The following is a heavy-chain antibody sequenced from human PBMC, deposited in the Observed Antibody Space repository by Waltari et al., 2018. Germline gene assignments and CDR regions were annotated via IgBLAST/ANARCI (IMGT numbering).Heavy chain of an antibody. D-gene: IGHD6-19*01. CDR1: EFTFSSYA. CDR2: ISGSGGNT. Sequence: EVKLLESGGGLVQPGGSMRPSCAASEFTFSSYAMNWVRPAPGKGLEWVSTISGSGGNTYYADSVKGRFTISRDNSKNTLYLQMNSLRAEDTAVYYCAKDPAGTYYFEYWGQGTLVTVSS. CDR3: AKDPAGTYYFEY. V-gene: IGHV3-23*01. J-gene: IGHJ4*02.